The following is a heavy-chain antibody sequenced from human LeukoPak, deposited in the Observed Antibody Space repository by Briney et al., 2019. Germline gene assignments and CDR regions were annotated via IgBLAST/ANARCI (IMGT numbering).Heavy chain of an antibody. Sequence: PGGSLRLSCAASGFTFSSYWMSWVRQAPGKGLEWVANIKQDGSEKSYLDSVKARSTISRANAKTSLYLQMNSLRAEDTAVYSCARAILWFGESPLDYWGQGTLVTVSS. CDR1: GFTFSSYW. V-gene: IGHV3-7*01. CDR3: ARAILWFGESPLDY. J-gene: IGHJ4*02. D-gene: IGHD3-10*01. CDR2: IKQDGSEK.